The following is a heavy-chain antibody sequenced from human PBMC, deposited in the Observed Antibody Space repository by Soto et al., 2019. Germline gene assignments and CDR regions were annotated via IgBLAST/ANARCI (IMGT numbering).Heavy chain of an antibody. CDR1: GFTFSSYG. Sequence: QVPLVESGGGVVQPGRSLRLSCAASGFTFSSYGMHWVRQAPGKGLEWVAIIWYDGRNKYYADSVKGRFKISRDNSKNTLDLQMNSLRAEDTAVYYCARDEGSSAVDYWGQGTLVTVSS. J-gene: IGHJ4*02. CDR2: IWYDGRNK. D-gene: IGHD3-10*01. CDR3: ARDEGSSAVDY. V-gene: IGHV3-33*01.